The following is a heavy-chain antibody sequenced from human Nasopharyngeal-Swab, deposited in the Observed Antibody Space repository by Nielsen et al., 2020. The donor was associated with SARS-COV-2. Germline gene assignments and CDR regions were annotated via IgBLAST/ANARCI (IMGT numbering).Heavy chain of an antibody. V-gene: IGHV3-9*01. J-gene: IGHJ4*02. CDR1: GFTFDDYA. D-gene: IGHD3-10*01. CDR3: AKADGSGSYWYY. CDR2: ISWNSGSI. Sequence: GGSLRLSCAASGFTFDDYAMHWVRQAPGKGLEWVSGISWNSGSIGYADSVKGRFTISRDNAKNSLYLQMNSLRAEDTAVYYCAKADGSGSYWYYWGQGTLVTVSS.